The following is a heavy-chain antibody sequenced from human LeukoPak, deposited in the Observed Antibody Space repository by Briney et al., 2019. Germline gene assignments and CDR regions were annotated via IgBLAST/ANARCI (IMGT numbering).Heavy chain of an antibody. J-gene: IGHJ1*01. V-gene: IGHV4-34*01. CDR3: ARGDADCWKCFHH. CDR2: IYRGNT. D-gene: IGHD2-21*02. Sequence: PSETLSLTCAVYGGSFSDYFWTWVRQSPGKGLEWIAEIYRGNTNYNPSLKSRATTSVDTSKNQFSLRLSSVTAADTAVYYCARGDADCWKCFHHWGQGTLVTVSS. CDR1: GGSFSDYF.